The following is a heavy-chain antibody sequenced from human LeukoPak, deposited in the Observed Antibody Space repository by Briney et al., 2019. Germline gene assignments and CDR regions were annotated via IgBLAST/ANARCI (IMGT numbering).Heavy chain of an antibody. CDR1: GYTFTSYY. Sequence: ASVKVSCKASGYTFTSYYMYWVRHAPGQGLEWMGMINPSGGSTTYAQKFQGRVTMTRDTSTSTVYMELSSLRSEDTAVYYCARDVGSSSWYFDYWGQGTLVTVSS. CDR2: INPSGGST. CDR3: ARDVGSSSWYFDY. V-gene: IGHV1-46*01. D-gene: IGHD6-13*01. J-gene: IGHJ4*02.